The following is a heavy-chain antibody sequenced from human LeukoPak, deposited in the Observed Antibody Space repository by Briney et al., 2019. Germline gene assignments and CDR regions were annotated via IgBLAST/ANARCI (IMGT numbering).Heavy chain of an antibody. CDR1: GFTFSSYA. Sequence: PGGSLRLSCAASGFTFSSYAMSWVRQAPGKGLEWVSAISGSGGSTYYADSVKGRFTISRYNSKNTLYLQMNSLRAEDTAVYYCAKESGGGDSSGYDDYWGQGTLVTVSS. CDR2: ISGSGGST. V-gene: IGHV3-23*01. D-gene: IGHD3-22*01. CDR3: AKESGGGDSSGYDDY. J-gene: IGHJ4*02.